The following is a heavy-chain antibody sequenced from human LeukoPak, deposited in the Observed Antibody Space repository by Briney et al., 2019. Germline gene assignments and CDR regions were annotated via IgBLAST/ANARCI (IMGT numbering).Heavy chain of an antibody. D-gene: IGHD3-22*01. J-gene: IGHJ4*02. CDR2: IKSKSDGGTA. CDR3: GDNRRHYDSTGYFYL. CDR1: GFTFSTYG. Sequence: PGGSLRLSCEVSGFTFSTYGMSWVRQAPGRGLEWVGRIKSKSDGGTATYGAPVKGRFTISRDDSKDTVFLQMNSLKTEDTAVYYCGDNRRHYDSTGYFYLWGQGALVTVSS. V-gene: IGHV3-15*01.